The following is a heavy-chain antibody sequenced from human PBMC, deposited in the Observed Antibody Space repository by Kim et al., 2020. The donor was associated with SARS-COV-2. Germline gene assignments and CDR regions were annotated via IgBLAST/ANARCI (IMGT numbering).Heavy chain of an antibody. J-gene: IGHJ4*02. V-gene: IGHV3-48*03. CDR3: ARDLIMITFGGVIAQDY. D-gene: IGHD3-16*02. CDR2: ISSSGSTI. CDR1: GFTFSSYE. Sequence: GGSLRLSCAASGFTFSSYEMNWVRQAPGKGLEWVSYISSSGSTIYYADSVKGRFTISRDNAKNSLYLQMNSLRAEDTAVYYCARDLIMITFGGVIAQDYWGQGTLVTVSS.